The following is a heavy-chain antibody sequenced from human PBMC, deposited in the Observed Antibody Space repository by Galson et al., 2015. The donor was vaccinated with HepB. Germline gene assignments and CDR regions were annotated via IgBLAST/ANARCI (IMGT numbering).Heavy chain of an antibody. Sequence: SLRLSCAASGFTFSSYAMHWVRQAPGKGLEWVAVISYDGSNKYYADSVKGRFTISRDNSKNTLYLQMNSLRAEDTAVYYCAREWSWGFGDGSGYWGQGALVTVSS. V-gene: IGHV3-30-3*01. D-gene: IGHD3-10*01. CDR2: ISYDGSNK. J-gene: IGHJ4*02. CDR3: AREWSWGFGDGSGY. CDR1: GFTFSSYA.